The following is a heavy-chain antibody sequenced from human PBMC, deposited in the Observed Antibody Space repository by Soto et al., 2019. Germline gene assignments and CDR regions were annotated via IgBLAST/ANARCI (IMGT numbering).Heavy chain of an antibody. J-gene: IGHJ6*02. CDR3: ARDLESVYYGMDV. CDR1: GGSISSYY. CDR2: IYYSGST. Sequence: PSETLSLTCTVSGGSISSYYWSWIRQPPGKGLEWIGYIYYSGSTNYNPSLKSRVTISVDTSKNQFSLKLSSVTAADTAVYYCARDLESVYYGMDVWGQGTTVTVSS. V-gene: IGHV4-59*01.